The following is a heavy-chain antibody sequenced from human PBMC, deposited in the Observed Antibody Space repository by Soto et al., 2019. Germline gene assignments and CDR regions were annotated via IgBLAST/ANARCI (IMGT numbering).Heavy chain of an antibody. V-gene: IGHV1-69-2*01. J-gene: IGHJ6*02. CDR2: VDPEDGET. D-gene: IGHD2-21*01. Sequence: EVQLVQSGAEVKKPGATVKISCKVSGFKFIDYYLYWVQQAPGKALEWMGRVDPEDGETVYSEKFQGRLTITADTSRDMAHMELSGLRSEDTAVYFCATTTAVIVAQGPMDVWGQGTKVIVSS. CDR3: ATTTAVIVAQGPMDV. CDR1: GFKFIDYY.